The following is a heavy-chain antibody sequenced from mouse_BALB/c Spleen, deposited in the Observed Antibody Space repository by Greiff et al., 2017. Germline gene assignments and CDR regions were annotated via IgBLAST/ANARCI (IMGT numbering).Heavy chain of an antibody. CDR3: ARGIYYDYPRSWFAY. CDR1: GFSLTGYG. Sequence: VKLMESGPGLVAPSQSLSITCTVSGFSLTGYGVNWVRQPPGKGLEWLGMIWGDGSTDYNSALKSRLSISKDNSKSQVFLKMNSLQTDDTARYYCARGIYYDYPRSWFAYWGQGTLVTVSA. CDR2: IWGDGST. D-gene: IGHD2-4*01. V-gene: IGHV2-6-7*01. J-gene: IGHJ3*01.